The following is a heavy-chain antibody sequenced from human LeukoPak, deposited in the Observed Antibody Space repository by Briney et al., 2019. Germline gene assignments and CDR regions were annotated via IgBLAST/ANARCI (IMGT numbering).Heavy chain of an antibody. CDR2: IKSKTDGGTT. CDR3: TTSKWELLNVFQH. Sequence: GGSLRLSCAASGFTFHNNGMSWVRQAPGKGLEWVGRIKSKTDGGTTDYAAPVKGRFTISRDDSENTLYLQMNSLKTEDTAVYYCTTSKWELLNVFQHWGQGTLVTVSS. D-gene: IGHD1-26*01. V-gene: IGHV3-15*01. CDR1: GFTFHNNG. J-gene: IGHJ1*01.